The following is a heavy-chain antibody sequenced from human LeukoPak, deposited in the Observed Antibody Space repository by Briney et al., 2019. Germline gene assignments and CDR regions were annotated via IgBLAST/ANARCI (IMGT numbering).Heavy chain of an antibody. J-gene: IGHJ6*04. CDR1: GGFFRGYY. D-gene: IGHD6-25*01. Sequence: SETLSLTCDVYGGFFRGYYWSWIRQPPGKGLEWIGEINHGGSTNYNPSLKSRVSISVDTTKNQFSLKLTSVAAADTAVYYCARGRQGIIAATGSNYYYGMDVWGKGTTVTVSS. CDR3: ARGRQGIIAATGSNYYYGMDV. CDR2: INHGGST. V-gene: IGHV4-34*01.